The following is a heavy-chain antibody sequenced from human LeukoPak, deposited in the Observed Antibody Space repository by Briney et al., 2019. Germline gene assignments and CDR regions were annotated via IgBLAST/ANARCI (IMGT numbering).Heavy chain of an antibody. CDR1: GGSISPFY. CDR2: ISYSGST. V-gene: IGHV4-59*01. D-gene: IGHD1-1*01. CDR3: AREGTAGTNLNWFDP. Sequence: PSETLSLTCTVSGGSISPFYWNWIRQPPGKGLEWIGYISYSGSTNFNPSLKSRVTISVDTSKNQFSLKLSSVTAADTAVYYCAREGTAGTNLNWFDPWGQGTLVTVSS. J-gene: IGHJ5*02.